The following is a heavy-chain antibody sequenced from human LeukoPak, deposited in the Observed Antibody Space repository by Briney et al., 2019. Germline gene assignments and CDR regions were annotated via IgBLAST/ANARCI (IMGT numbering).Heavy chain of an antibody. V-gene: IGHV4-59*11. D-gene: IGHD3-10*01. J-gene: IGHJ4*02. Sequence: SETLSLTCTVSGGSISPLYWGWIRQAPGKGLEFIGYIYYSGSTNFNPSLKSRVTLSVDTSKSQISLQLNSVTAADTAVYYCARGGVAAKYYFDFWGQGTLVTVSS. CDR1: GGSISPLY. CDR3: ARGGVAAKYYFDF. CDR2: IYYSGST.